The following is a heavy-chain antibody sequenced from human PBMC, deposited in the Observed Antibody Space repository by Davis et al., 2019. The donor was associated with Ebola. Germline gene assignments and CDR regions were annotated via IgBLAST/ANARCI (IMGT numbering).Heavy chain of an antibody. V-gene: IGHV4-59*08. Sequence: PSETLSLTCTVSGGSISSYYWSWIRQPPGKGLEWIGYIYYSGSTNYNPSLKSRVTISVDTSKNQFSLKLSSVTAADTAVYYCARYCSSTSCHLDYWGQGTLVTVSS. D-gene: IGHD2-2*01. J-gene: IGHJ4*02. CDR2: IYYSGST. CDR1: GGSISSYY. CDR3: ARYCSSTSCHLDY.